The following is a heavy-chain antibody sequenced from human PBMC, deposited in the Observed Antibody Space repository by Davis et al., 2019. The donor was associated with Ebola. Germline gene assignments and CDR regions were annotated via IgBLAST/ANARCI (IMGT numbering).Heavy chain of an antibody. D-gene: IGHD1-26*01. V-gene: IGHV3-66*04. CDR1: GLPVSGTY. Sequence: GESLKISCAASGLPVSGTYMNWVRQAPGKRLEWVSVPYSGGSAYYGDSVRGRFTISRDTSKNTLYLQMNSLRVEDTAMYYCARQFSESYGDAFDIWGQGTMVTVSS. CDR2: PYSGGSA. CDR3: ARQFSESYGDAFDI. J-gene: IGHJ3*02.